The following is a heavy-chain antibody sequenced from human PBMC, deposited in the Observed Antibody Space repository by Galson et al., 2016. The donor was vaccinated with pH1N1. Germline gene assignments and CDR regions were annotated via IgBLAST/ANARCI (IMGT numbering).Heavy chain of an antibody. CDR3: ARHSTSGFPTIEVAARRRPFDV. CDR1: GGSFRGYY. V-gene: IGHV4-34*01. Sequence: ETLSLPCAVYGGSFRGYYWSWIRQSPEEGLEWIGEINHGGSTNYNPSLEGRVALSLDTSKNQFPLRLMAVTAADTAVYFCARHSTSGFPTIEVAARRRPFDVWGQGTLVTVSS. J-gene: IGHJ3*01. CDR2: INHGGST. D-gene: IGHD6-19*01.